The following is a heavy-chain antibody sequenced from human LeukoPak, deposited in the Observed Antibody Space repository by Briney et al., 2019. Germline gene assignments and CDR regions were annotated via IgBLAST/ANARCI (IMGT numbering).Heavy chain of an antibody. V-gene: IGHV4-39*07. CDR3: AREYTLYRSGWFLDY. Sequence: PSETLSLTCTVSGDSSSSSIYYWGWIRQPPGKGLEWIGSIDYSGNTYYNPSLKSRATISIDTSKNQFSRKLSSVTAADTAVYYCAREYTLYRSGWFLDYWGQGTVVTVSS. CDR1: GDSSSSSIYY. J-gene: IGHJ4*02. D-gene: IGHD6-19*01. CDR2: IDYSGNT.